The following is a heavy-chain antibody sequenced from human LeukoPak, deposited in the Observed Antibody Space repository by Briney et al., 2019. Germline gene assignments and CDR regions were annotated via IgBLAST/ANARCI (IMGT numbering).Heavy chain of an antibody. CDR2: INPHSVRT. CDR1: GYTFTGYY. D-gene: IGHD3-10*01. J-gene: IGHJ4*02. V-gene: IGHV1-2*02. Sequence: ASVKVSCKTSGYTFTGYYIHWVRQAPGQRLEWIGLINPHSVRTSYAQNFEGRVTMTRDTSISTAYMDLSRLRSDDTAFYYCARDSNYYGSGSYYNSDYWGQGTLVTVSS. CDR3: ARDSNYYGSGSYYNSDY.